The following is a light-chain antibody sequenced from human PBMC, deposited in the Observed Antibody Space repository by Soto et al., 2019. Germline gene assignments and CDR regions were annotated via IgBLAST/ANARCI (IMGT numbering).Light chain of an antibody. V-gene: IGKV1-27*01. J-gene: IGKJ4*01. CDR2: AAS. Sequence: DIQMTQSPSSLSASVGDRVTITCRASQGIGNYLAWYQQRPGKVPKLLIYAASTLQSGVPSRFSGSGSGPDFTLTISSLQPEDDATYYCQKYDHAPLTFGGGTKVEIK. CDR3: QKYDHAPLT. CDR1: QGIGNY.